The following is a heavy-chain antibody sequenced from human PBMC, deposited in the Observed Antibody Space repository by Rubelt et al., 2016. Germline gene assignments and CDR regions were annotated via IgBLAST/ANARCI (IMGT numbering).Heavy chain of an antibody. D-gene: IGHD3-16*01. CDR3: ARGLDNYGY. J-gene: IGHJ4*02. Sequence: QLQLQESGPGLLKPSETLSLTCAVYGGSFSGYYWSWIRQPPGKGLEWIGEINHSGSTNYNPSLKSRVTISVDTSKNQFSLKLSSVTAADTAVYYCARGLDNYGYWGQGTLVTVSS. V-gene: IGHV4-34*01. CDR2: INHSGST. CDR1: GGSFSGYY.